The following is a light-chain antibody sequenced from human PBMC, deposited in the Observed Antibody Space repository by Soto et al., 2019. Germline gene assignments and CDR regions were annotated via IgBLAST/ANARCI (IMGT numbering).Light chain of an antibody. CDR3: QSHDSSLCAFR. CDR1: SSNIGAGFD. J-gene: IGLJ1*01. Sequence: QAVRTQAPSVSGAPGQRATLFCTGSSSNIGAGFDAHWYQQFPGTAPKLLIYGNNNRPSGVPDRFSASKSGTSASLAITGLEAEDEADYYCQSHDSSLCAFRLGTGTKVT. V-gene: IGLV1-40*01. CDR2: GNN.